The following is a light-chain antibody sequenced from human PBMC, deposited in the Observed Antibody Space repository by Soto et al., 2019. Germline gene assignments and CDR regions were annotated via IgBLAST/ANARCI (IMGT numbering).Light chain of an antibody. Sequence: QSVLTQPPSVSAAPGQKVTISCSGSSSNIGNNYVSWYQQLPGTAPKLLIYDNNKRPSGIPDRFSGSKSGTSATLGITGLQTGDEADYYCGTWDSSLSAVVFGGGPADRP. CDR2: DNN. CDR3: GTWDSSLSAVV. CDR1: SSNIGNNY. J-gene: IGLJ2*01. V-gene: IGLV1-51*01.